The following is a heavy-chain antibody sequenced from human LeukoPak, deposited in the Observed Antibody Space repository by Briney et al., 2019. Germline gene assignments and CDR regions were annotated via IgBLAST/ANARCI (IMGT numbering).Heavy chain of an antibody. V-gene: IGHV3-7*01. Sequence: GGSLRLSCAASGFRFSSYWMSWVRQAPGKGLEWVATIKQDESTKTYVDSVKGRFTISRDNAKNSLFLGMNSLRAEDTALYYCARAYVMPTDTEYFEHWGQGTLVTVSS. CDR2: IKQDESTK. CDR3: ARAYVMPTDTEYFEH. D-gene: IGHD1-1*01. CDR1: GFRFSSYW. J-gene: IGHJ1*01.